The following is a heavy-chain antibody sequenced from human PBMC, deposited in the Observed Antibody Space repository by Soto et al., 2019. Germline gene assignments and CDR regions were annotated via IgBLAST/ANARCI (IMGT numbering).Heavy chain of an antibody. J-gene: IGHJ4*02. CDR2: FSLSGTT. D-gene: IGHD2-8*02. V-gene: IGHV4-4*07. CDR1: GASITGSFF. CDR3: ARGMTPPGAPAWYYFDS. Sequence: SETLSLTCTVSGASITGSFFWSWIRQPAGKGLEWIGRFSLSGTTNYNPSLRSRVTMSADVSKNQFSLRLTSVTAADTALYYCARGMTPPGAPAWYYFDSWCQGTLVTGSS.